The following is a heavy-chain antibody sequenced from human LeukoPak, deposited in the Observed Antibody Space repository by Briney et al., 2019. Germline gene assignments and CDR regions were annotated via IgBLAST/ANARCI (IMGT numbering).Heavy chain of an antibody. CDR2: IKLDGSEK. J-gene: IGHJ6*02. CDR1: GFTFSGYW. Sequence: GGSLRLSCVASGFTFSGYWMSWVRQAPGKGLEWVANIKLDGSEKFYVDSVKGRFTISRDNAKNSLYLQMNSLRGEDTAMYYCAKDGGPGTTGTLPYYYYGMDVWGQGTTVTVSS. V-gene: IGHV3-7*01. CDR3: AKDGGPGTTGTLPYYYYGMDV. D-gene: IGHD1-1*01.